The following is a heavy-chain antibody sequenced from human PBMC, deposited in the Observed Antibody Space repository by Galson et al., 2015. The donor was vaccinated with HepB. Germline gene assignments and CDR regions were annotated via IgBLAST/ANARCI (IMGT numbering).Heavy chain of an antibody. V-gene: IGHV3-23*01. Sequence: SLRLSCAASGFTFSSYAMSWVRQAPGKGLEWVSAISGSGGSTYYADSVKGRFTISRDNSKNTLYLQMNSLRAEDTAVYYCAKEGLMQDYYDSSGSPGAFDIWGQGTMVTVSS. D-gene: IGHD3-22*01. CDR3: AKEGLMQDYYDSSGSPGAFDI. CDR1: GFTFSSYA. CDR2: ISGSGGST. J-gene: IGHJ3*02.